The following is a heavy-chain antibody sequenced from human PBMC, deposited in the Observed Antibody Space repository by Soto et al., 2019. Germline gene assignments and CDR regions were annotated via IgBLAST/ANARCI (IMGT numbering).Heavy chain of an antibody. J-gene: IGHJ4*02. V-gene: IGHV1-18*01. CDR1: GYTFTSYG. CDR3: ARIYPKRTVAYNNDY. D-gene: IGHD6-19*01. CDR2: ISAYNGNT. Sequence: ASVKVSCKASGYTFTSYGISWVRQAPGQGLEWMGWISAYNGNTNYAQKLQGRVTMTTDTSTSTAYMELRSLRSDDTAVYYCARIYPKRTVAYNNDYWGQGTLVTVSS.